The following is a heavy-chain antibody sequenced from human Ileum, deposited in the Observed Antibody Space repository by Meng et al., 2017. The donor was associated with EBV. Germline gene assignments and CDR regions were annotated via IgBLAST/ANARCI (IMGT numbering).Heavy chain of an antibody. CDR3: ARWAFIYSYGFDH. Sequence: QESGPGPVKPSGTLSLTCAVSGASITESNSWSWVRQPPGKGLEWIGEIYHSGGTNYNPSLKSRVTISVDKSKNQISLKLNSVTAADTAVYYCARWAFIYSYGFDHWGQGTLVTVSS. V-gene: IGHV4-4*02. CDR2: IYHSGGT. J-gene: IGHJ4*02. CDR1: GASITESNS. D-gene: IGHD5-18*01.